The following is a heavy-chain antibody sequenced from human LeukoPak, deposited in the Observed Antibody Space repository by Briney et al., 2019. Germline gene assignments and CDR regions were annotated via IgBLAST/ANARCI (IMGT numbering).Heavy chain of an antibody. J-gene: IGHJ4*02. CDR3: ARHAGVEGDYFDY. D-gene: IGHD1-1*01. CDR2: ISPTSNMI. CDR1: GFTFSSFS. V-gene: IGHV3-48*04. Sequence: GGSLRLSCATSGFTFSSFSMNWVRQAPGKGLEWISYISPTSNMIYYSDSVRGRFAISRDNAKNSLYLQMNSLRAEDTAVYYCARHAGVEGDYFDYWGQGTLVTVSS.